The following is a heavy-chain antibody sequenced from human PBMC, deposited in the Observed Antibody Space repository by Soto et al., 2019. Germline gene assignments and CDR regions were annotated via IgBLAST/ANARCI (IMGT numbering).Heavy chain of an antibody. V-gene: IGHV1-69*13. CDR3: ARDVPYDSSGYSYPTFDY. J-gene: IGHJ4*02. D-gene: IGHD3-22*01. CDR2: IIPIFGTA. CDR1: GYPFTTYY. Sequence: GASVKVSCKASGYPFTTYYMHWVRQAPGQGLEWMGGIIPIFGTANYAQKFQGRVTITADESTSTAYMELSSLRSEDTAVYYCARDVPYDSSGYSYPTFDYWGQGTLVTVSS.